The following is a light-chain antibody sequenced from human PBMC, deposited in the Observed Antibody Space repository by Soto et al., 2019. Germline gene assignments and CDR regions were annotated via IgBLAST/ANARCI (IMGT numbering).Light chain of an antibody. Sequence: DIQMTQSPLSLSASVGDRVTITCRASQSISTHLNWYQQKPGKAPNLLIYAASSLQSGVPSRFSGSGSGTDFTLTISSLQPEDFATYFCQQSYITPAGFGGGTKVEIK. J-gene: IGKJ4*01. V-gene: IGKV1-39*01. CDR3: QQSYITPAG. CDR2: AAS. CDR1: QSISTH.